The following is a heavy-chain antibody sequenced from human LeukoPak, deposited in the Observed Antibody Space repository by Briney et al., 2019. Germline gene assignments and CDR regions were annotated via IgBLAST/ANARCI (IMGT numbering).Heavy chain of an antibody. D-gene: IGHD3-22*01. J-gene: IGHJ4*02. CDR2: ISGGSGST. Sequence: GGSLRLSCSASGFTFNNYDLSWVRQAPGKGLAWVSTISGGSGSTYCADSVKGRFTISRDNSKNTLYLQMNSLRDEDTAVYYCAKHRFESGGYHSTDWGQGTLVTVSS. CDR1: GFTFNNYD. CDR3: AKHRFESGGYHSTD. V-gene: IGHV3-23*01.